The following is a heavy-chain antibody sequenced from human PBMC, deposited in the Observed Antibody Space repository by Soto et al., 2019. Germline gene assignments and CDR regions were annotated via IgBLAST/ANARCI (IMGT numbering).Heavy chain of an antibody. D-gene: IGHD2-15*01. V-gene: IGHV4-61*01. J-gene: IGHJ5*02. CDR1: GGSVSSGSYY. Sequence: PAGTLSLTCTVSGGSVSSGSYYWSWIRHPPGKGLEWIGYIYYSGRTNYNPSLKSRVTISVDTSKNQFSLTLSSVTAADTAVYYRARDRVVVVAATGAGHWSETWGEGSLVRVSP. CDR3: ARDRVVVVAATGAGHWSET. CDR2: IYYSGRT.